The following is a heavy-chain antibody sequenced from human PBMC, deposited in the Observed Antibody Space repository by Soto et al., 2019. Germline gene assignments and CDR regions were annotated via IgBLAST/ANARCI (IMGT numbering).Heavy chain of an antibody. CDR1: GFTFSSYA. J-gene: IGHJ6*02. D-gene: IGHD6-6*01. Sequence: GGSLRLSCAASGFTFSSYAMHWVRQAPGKGLEWVAVISYDGSNKYYADSVKGRFTISRDNSKNTLYLQMNSLRAEDTAVYYCARERIAARPGGMDVWGQGTTVTVSS. CDR3: ARERIAARPGGMDV. V-gene: IGHV3-30-3*01. CDR2: ISYDGSNK.